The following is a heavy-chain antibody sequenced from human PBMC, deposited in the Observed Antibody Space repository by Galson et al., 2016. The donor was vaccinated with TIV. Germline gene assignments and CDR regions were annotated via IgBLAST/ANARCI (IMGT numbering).Heavy chain of an antibody. V-gene: IGHV3-30*02. CDR3: AKDGDDNSFVHAFNYFLDV. CDR1: ELTASRNY. Sequence: SLRLSCAASELTASRNYMSWVRQAPGKGLEWVAFIRYDGSEKYFADSVKGRFTISRDNSQNTLYLQMNNVRAADTAVYYCAKDGDDNSFVHAFNYFLDVWGKGTAVTVSA. D-gene: IGHD3-9*01. CDR2: IRYDGSEK. J-gene: IGHJ6*04.